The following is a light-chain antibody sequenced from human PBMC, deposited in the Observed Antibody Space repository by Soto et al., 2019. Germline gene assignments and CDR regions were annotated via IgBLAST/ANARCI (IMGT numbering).Light chain of an antibody. CDR3: QQTYKTPLT. CDR2: AAS. Sequence: DIQMTQSPSSLSASVGDRVTITCRASQTISNYVNWYQQEPGEAPKLLIHAASSLQGGVPSRFSGSGSGTDFTLTISSLQPEDFATYYCQQTYKTPLTFGGWTKVEI. V-gene: IGKV1-39*01. J-gene: IGKJ4*01. CDR1: QTISNY.